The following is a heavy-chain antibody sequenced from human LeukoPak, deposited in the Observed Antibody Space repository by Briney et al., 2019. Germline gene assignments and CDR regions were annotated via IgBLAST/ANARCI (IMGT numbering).Heavy chain of an antibody. D-gene: IGHD1-1*01. J-gene: IGHJ4*02. CDR1: GYTFSSYG. Sequence: ASVKVSCKASGYTFSSYGFSWVRQAPGQGLEWMGWINAYNGNTNYAQNLQGRVTMTTDTSASTAYMELRSLRSDDTAVYYCARRQGTTLNFDYWGQGTLVTVSS. CDR3: ARRQGTTLNFDY. CDR2: INAYNGNT. V-gene: IGHV1-18*01.